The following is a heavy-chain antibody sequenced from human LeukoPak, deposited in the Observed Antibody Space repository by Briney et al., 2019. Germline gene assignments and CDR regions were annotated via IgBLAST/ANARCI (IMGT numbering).Heavy chain of an antibody. CDR2: TSYDGSNK. CDR3: ARAQLWFGDPTGAFDI. V-gene: IGHV3-30-3*01. CDR1: GFTFSTYA. Sequence: GGSLRLSCAASGFTFSTYAMHWVRQAPGKGLEWVAVTSYDGSNKYYADSVKGRFTISRDNSKNTLYLQMNSLRAEDTAVYYCARAQLWFGDPTGAFDIWGQGTMVTVSS. J-gene: IGHJ3*02. D-gene: IGHD3-10*01.